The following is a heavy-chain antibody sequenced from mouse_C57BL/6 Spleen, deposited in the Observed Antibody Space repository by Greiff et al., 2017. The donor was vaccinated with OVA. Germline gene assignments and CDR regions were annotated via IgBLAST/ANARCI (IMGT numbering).Heavy chain of an antibody. CDR1: GYTFTSYW. J-gene: IGHJ1*03. V-gene: IGHV1-59*01. D-gene: IGHD2-1*01. CDR3: APIYYGNYGYFDV. CDR2: IHPPDSNT. Sequence: QVQLQQPGAELVRPGPSVKLSCKASGYTFTSYWMHWVKQRPGQGLEWIGMIHPPDSNTNYNPKFKGKATLPVDTSSSTAYLQLSSLTSEDAAVYDCAPIYYGNYGYFDVWGTGTTVTVSA.